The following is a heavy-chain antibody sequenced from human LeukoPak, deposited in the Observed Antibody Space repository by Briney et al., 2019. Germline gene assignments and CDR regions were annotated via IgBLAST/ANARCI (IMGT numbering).Heavy chain of an antibody. V-gene: IGHV4-34*01. Sequence: SETLSLTCAVYGGSFSGYYWSWIRQPPGKGLEWIGEINHSGSTNYNPSLKGRVTISVDTSKNQFSPKLSSVTAADTAVYYCARGPGAAAGTAAYWGQGTLVTVSS. CDR2: INHSGST. CDR3: ARGPGAAAGTAAY. J-gene: IGHJ4*02. D-gene: IGHD6-13*01. CDR1: GGSFSGYY.